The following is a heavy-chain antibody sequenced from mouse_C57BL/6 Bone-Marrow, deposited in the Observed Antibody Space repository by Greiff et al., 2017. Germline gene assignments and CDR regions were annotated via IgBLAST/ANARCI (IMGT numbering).Heavy chain of an antibody. Sequence: EVKLVESGGGLVKPGGSLKLSCAASGFTFSSYTMSWVRQTPEKRLQWVAAISGGGGNTYYPDGVKGRFTISRDNDKNILYLQMSSLRSEDTALXYFSRQVTTVLATKYFDVWGTGTTVTVSS. CDR3: SRQVTTVLATKYFDV. CDR1: GFTFSSYT. CDR2: ISGGGGNT. D-gene: IGHD1-1*01. J-gene: IGHJ1*03. V-gene: IGHV5-9*01.